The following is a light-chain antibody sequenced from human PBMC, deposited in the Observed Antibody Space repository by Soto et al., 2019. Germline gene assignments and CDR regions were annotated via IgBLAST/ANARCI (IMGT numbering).Light chain of an antibody. Sequence: QSVLTQPASVSGSPGQSIAISCTGTSSDIGDYNYVSWYQQRPEKAPELMIYGVNNRPPGVSNRFSGSTSGNTASLTISGLQAEDEADYYCSSYTSSITYVFGTGTKVTVL. CDR2: GVN. J-gene: IGLJ1*01. CDR1: SSDIGDYNY. V-gene: IGLV2-14*01. CDR3: SSYTSSITYV.